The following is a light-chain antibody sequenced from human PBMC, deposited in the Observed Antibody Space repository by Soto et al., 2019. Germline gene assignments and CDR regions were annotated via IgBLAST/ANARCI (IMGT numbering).Light chain of an antibody. Sequence: EIVLTQSPGTLSLSPGERVILSCRASQSVSSSYLAWYQQKPGQTPRLLIYGASSRTTGIPDRFRGSGSGTDFTLTISRLEPEDFAVYYCQQYGSSPITFGQGTRLEIK. CDR3: QQYGSSPIT. CDR1: QSVSSSY. V-gene: IGKV3-20*01. CDR2: GAS. J-gene: IGKJ5*01.